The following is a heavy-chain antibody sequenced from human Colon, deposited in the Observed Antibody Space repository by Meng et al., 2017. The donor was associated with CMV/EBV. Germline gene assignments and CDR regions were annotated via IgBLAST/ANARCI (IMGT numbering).Heavy chain of an antibody. D-gene: IGHD1-1*01. Sequence: QVQVQASGPGLVKPSEPLSLPCTVSGGSIGSYYWNWMRQPDGKGLEWIGRIHTTDSTNYNPSLKSRVTISVDTSKNQFSLKLTSVTAADTAVYYCARDTGTTGTGSLFDYWGQGILVTVSS. CDR1: GGSIGSYY. CDR3: ARDTGTTGTGSLFDY. CDR2: IHTTDST. V-gene: IGHV4-4*07. J-gene: IGHJ4*02.